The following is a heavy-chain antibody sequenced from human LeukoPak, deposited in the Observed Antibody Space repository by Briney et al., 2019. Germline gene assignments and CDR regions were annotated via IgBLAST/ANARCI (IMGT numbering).Heavy chain of an antibody. CDR2: IIPIFGTA. Sequence: SVKVSCKASGGTFSSYAISWVRQVPGQGLEWMGGIIPIFGTANYAQKFQGRVTITADESTSTAYMELSSLRSEDTAVYYCARDFMPAAIKGEFDPWGQGTLVTVSS. CDR1: GGTFSSYA. CDR3: ARDFMPAAIKGEFDP. J-gene: IGHJ5*02. D-gene: IGHD2-2*01. V-gene: IGHV1-69*01.